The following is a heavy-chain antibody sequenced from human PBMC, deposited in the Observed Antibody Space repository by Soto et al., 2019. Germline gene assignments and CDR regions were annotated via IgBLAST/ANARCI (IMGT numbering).Heavy chain of an antibody. Sequence: SETLSLTCTVSGGSISSGGYYWSWIRQHPGKGLEWIGYIYYSGSTYYNPSLKSRVTISVDTSKNQFSLKLSSVTAADTAVYYCARARQLRYYYGSGSEGGVDYWGQGTLVTVSS. CDR3: ARARQLRYYYGSGSEGGVDY. J-gene: IGHJ4*02. V-gene: IGHV4-31*03. D-gene: IGHD3-10*01. CDR1: GGSISSGGYY. CDR2: IYYSGST.